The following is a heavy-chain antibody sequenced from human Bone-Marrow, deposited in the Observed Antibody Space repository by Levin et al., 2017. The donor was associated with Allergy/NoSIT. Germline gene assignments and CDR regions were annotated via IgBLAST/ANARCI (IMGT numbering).Heavy chain of an antibody. J-gene: IGHJ6*02. CDR3: ARLNYSDSLNFYGMDV. D-gene: IGHD1-26*01. CDR2: INYSGTT. V-gene: IGHV4-39*01. CDR1: GDSFTTTTPY. Sequence: SETLSLTCSVSGDSFTTTTPYWGWIRQPPGKGLDWIGSINYSGTTYHNPSLKSRVTVSVDTSKNQFSLRLTSVPAADTGVYYCARLNYSDSLNFYGMDVWGQGTTVTVS.